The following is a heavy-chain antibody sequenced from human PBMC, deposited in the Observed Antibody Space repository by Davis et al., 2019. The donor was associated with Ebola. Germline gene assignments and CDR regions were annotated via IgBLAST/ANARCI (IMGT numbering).Heavy chain of an antibody. CDR2: ISSSSSYT. V-gene: IGHV3-11*06. CDR1: GFTFSDYY. J-gene: IGHJ4*02. D-gene: IGHD3-10*01. CDR3: AREQSYYGSGSYRYYFDY. Sequence: GGSLRLSCAASGFTFSDYYMSWIRQAPGKGLEWVSYISSSSSYTNYADSVKGRFTISRDNAKNSLYLQMNSLRAEDTAVYYCAREQSYYGSGSYRYYFDYWGQGTLVTVSS.